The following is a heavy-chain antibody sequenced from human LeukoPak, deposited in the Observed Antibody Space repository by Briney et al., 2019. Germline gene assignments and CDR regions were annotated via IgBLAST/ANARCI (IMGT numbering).Heavy chain of an antibody. V-gene: IGHV3-20*04. CDR3: ARAGILTGYYKHPFDY. J-gene: IGHJ4*02. Sequence: PGGSLRLSCAASGFTFDDYGMSWARQAPGKGLEWISGINWNGGSTGYADSVKGRFTISRDNAKNSLYLQMNSLRAEDTALYYCARAGILTGYYKHPFDYWGQGTLVTVSS. CDR1: GFTFDDYG. D-gene: IGHD3-9*01. CDR2: INWNGGST.